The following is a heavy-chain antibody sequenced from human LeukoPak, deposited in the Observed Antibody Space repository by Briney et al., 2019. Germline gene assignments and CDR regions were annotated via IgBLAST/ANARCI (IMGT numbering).Heavy chain of an antibody. Sequence: ASVKVSCKASGYTFTSYDINWVRQAAGQGLEWIGWMNPSSNNRGYGQKFQGRVTLTRNTSIATAYMELSSLRSEDTAVYYCARRSNGWTGYFDLWGRGTLLTVSS. CDR3: ARRSNGWTGYFDL. V-gene: IGHV1-8*01. D-gene: IGHD6-19*01. J-gene: IGHJ2*01. CDR1: GYTFTSYD. CDR2: MNPSSNNR.